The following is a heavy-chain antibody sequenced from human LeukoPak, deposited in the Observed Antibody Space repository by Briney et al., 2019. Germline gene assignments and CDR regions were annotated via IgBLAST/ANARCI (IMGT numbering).Heavy chain of an antibody. CDR2: ITYSGST. D-gene: IGHD3-9*01. CDR1: GGSISSSTYY. V-gene: IGHV4-39*07. Sequence: SETLSLTCTVSGGSISSSTYYWGWLRQPPGTGLEWIGSITYSGSTYYNPSLKSRVTISVDTSKNQFSLKLISVTAADTAVYYCARDDVVLRYFDWLSGALRNALNDAFDIWGQGTMVTVSS. J-gene: IGHJ3*02. CDR3: ARDDVVLRYFDWLSGALRNALNDAFDI.